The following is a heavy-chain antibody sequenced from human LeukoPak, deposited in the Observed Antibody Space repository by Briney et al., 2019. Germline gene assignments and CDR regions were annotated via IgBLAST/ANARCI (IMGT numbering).Heavy chain of an antibody. V-gene: IGHV1-24*01. CDR1: GYTLTELS. J-gene: IGHJ4*02. D-gene: IGHD3-3*01. CDR3: ATDAKLGSGYYFDY. CDR2: FDPEDGET. Sequence: SVKVSCKVSGYTLTELSMHWVRQAPGKGLEWMGGFDPEDGETIYAQKFQGRVTMTEDTSTDTAYMELSSLRSEDTAVYYCATDAKLGSGYYFDYWGQGTLVTVSS.